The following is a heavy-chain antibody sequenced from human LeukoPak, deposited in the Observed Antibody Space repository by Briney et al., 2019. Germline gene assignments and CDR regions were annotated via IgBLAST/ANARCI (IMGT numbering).Heavy chain of an antibody. CDR1: GNYW. J-gene: IGHJ4*02. V-gene: IGHV3-74*01. Sequence: GGSLRLSCAASGNYWMHWVRQVPGKGLVWVSHINSDGSWTSYADSVEGRFTISKDNAKNTVYLQMNSLRAEDTAVYYCVSFYETYWGRGTLVTVSS. CDR2: INSDGSWT. D-gene: IGHD2/OR15-2a*01. CDR3: VSFYETY.